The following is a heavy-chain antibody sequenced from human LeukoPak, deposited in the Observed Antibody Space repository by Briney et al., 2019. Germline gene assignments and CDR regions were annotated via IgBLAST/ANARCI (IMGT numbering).Heavy chain of an antibody. CDR2: IRSKVYGGTP. J-gene: IGHJ4*02. CDR1: GFTFGNYA. Sequence: GGSLRLSCTASGFTFGNYAMTWVRQAPGKGLEWVGFIRSKVYGGTPEYAASVEGRFTISRDDSKGIAYLQMNSLKTEDTAVYYCTRDQTPYYWGQGTLVTVSS. V-gene: IGHV3-49*04. CDR3: TRDQTPYY.